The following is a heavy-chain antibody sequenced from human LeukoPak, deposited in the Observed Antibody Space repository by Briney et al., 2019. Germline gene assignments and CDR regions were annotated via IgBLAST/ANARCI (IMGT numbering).Heavy chain of an antibody. CDR2: IYSGGST. V-gene: IGHV3-66*01. J-gene: IGHJ4*02. CDR3: AKGNYGDKYYFDY. D-gene: IGHD4-17*01. CDR1: GFTVSSNY. Sequence: PGGSLRLSCAASGFTVSSNYMSWVRPAPGRGLGWVSVIYSGGSTYYADSVKGRFTISRDNSKNTLYLQMNSLRAEDTAVYYCAKGNYGDKYYFDYWGQGTLVTVSS.